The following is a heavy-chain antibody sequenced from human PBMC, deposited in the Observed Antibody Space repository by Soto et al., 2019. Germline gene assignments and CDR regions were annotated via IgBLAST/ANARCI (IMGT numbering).Heavy chain of an antibody. J-gene: IGHJ4*02. Sequence: QVQLQESGPGLVKPSETLSLTCTVSGGSISSYYWSWIRQPPGKGLEWIGYIYYSGSTNYNPSLTIRVTLSVDTSKNQFSLKLNSMTAADTAVYYCARHNYGSGSTYFDYWGQGTLVTVSS. D-gene: IGHD3-10*01. CDR2: IYYSGST. CDR1: GGSISSYY. V-gene: IGHV4-59*08. CDR3: ARHNYGSGSTYFDY.